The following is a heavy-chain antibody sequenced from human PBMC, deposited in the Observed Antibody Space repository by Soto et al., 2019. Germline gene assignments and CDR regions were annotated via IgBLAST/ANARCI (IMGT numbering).Heavy chain of an antibody. Sequence: EVQLVQSGGGLVQPGGSPRLSCTASGFTLSSFWMSWVRQAPGKGLEWVASIKGDGSEKIYVDSVKGRFSISRDNARNSLYLQMNSLRAEDAAVYYCASYRTLGCWGQGTPVTVSS. J-gene: IGHJ1*01. V-gene: IGHV3-7*03. D-gene: IGHD1-26*01. CDR3: ASYRTLGC. CDR1: GFTLSSFW. CDR2: IKGDGSEK.